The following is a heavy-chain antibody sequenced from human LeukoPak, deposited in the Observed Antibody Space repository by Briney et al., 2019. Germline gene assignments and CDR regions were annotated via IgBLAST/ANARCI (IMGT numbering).Heavy chain of an antibody. J-gene: IGHJ4*02. CDR1: GFTFCSYA. CDR2: ISGSCGST. V-gene: IGHV3-23*01. Sequence: GGSLRLSCAASGFTFCSYAMSWVRQAPGKGLEWVSAISGSCGSTYYADSVKGRFAISRDNSKNTLYLQMNSLRAEDTAVYYCAKEGAYYDSRYFDYWGQGTLVTVSS. CDR3: AKEGAYYDSRYFDY. D-gene: IGHD3-22*01.